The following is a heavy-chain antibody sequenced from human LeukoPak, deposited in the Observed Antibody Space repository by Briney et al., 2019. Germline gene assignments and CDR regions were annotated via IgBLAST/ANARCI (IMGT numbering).Heavy chain of an antibody. CDR3: AREVHSSSNYYYYYYGMDV. V-gene: IGHV3-53*01. CDR1: GFTFSDYY. D-gene: IGHD6-6*01. CDR2: IYSGGST. J-gene: IGHJ6*02. Sequence: PGGSLRLSCAASGFTFSDYYMSWIRQAPGKGLEWVSVIYSGGSTYYADSVKGRFTISRDNSKNTLYLQMNSLRAEDTAVYYCAREVHSSSNYYYYYYGMDVWGQGTTVTVSS.